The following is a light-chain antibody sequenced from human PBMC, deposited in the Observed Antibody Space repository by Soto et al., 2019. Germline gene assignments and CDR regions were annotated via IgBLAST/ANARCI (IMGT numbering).Light chain of an antibody. CDR2: DAS. Sequence: EIQMTQSPSTLSASVGDRVTITCRASQSISSWLAWYQQKPGIAPKLLIYDASSLESGVPSRFSGSGSGTEFTLTISSLQPDDFATYYCQQYNSYSTWTFGQGTKVEIK. J-gene: IGKJ1*01. CDR1: QSISSW. V-gene: IGKV1-5*01. CDR3: QQYNSYSTWT.